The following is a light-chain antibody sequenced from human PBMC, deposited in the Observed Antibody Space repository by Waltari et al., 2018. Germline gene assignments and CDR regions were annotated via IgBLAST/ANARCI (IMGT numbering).Light chain of an antibody. CDR2: DVS. CDR1: HRDLGAYPY. J-gene: IGLJ2*01. CDR3: ASYTSGSTHVA. Sequence: QAALTQPASVSGSPGQYITLSCTRTHRDLGAYPYVPWYQRFPGKAPKLIFDDVSKRPSVVSKRFSGSESGDSASLTISGLQVDDEAHYHCASYTSGSTHVAFGGGTQVTVL. V-gene: IGLV2-14*01.